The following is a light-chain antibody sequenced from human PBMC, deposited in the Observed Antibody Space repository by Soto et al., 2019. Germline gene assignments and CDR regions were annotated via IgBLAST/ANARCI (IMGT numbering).Light chain of an antibody. V-gene: IGLV4-69*01. CDR1: SGHSSYA. CDR2: LNSDGSH. Sequence: QTVVTQSPSASASLGASVMLTCTLSSGHSSYAIAWHQQQPEKGPRYLMKLNSDGSHSKGDGIPDHFSGSSSGAERYLTISSLQSEDEADYYCQTWGTGNVVFGGGTKLTVL. CDR3: QTWGTGNVV. J-gene: IGLJ2*01.